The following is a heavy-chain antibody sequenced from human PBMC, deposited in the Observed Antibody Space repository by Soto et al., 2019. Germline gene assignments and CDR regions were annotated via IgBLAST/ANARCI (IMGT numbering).Heavy chain of an antibody. CDR3: AREGSGSYYLAFDP. J-gene: IGHJ5*02. D-gene: IGHD1-26*01. V-gene: IGHV3-48*02. CDR1: GFTFSSYS. Sequence: HLGASLSLSCAASGFTFSSYSMNWVRQAPGKGLEWVSYISSSSSTIYYADSVKGRFTISRDNAKNSLYLQMNSLRDEDTAVYYCAREGSGSYYLAFDPWGQGTLVTVS. CDR2: ISSSSSTI.